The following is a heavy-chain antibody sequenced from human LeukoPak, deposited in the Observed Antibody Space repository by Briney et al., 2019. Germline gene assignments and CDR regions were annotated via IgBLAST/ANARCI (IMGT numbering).Heavy chain of an antibody. Sequence: GSLRLSCAASGFTFSSYWMSRVRQAPGKGLEWVANIKQDGSEKYYVDSVKGRFTISRDNAKNSLYLQMNSLRAEDTAVYYCARDGSSGWHGAVDYWGQGTLVTVSS. D-gene: IGHD6-19*01. CDR1: GFTFSSYW. V-gene: IGHV3-7*01. CDR3: ARDGSSGWHGAVDY. J-gene: IGHJ4*02. CDR2: IKQDGSEK.